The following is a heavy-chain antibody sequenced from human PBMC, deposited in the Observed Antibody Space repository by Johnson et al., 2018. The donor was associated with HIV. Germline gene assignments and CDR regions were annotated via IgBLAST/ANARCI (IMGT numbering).Heavy chain of an antibody. CDR1: GFTFSDYY. CDR2: ISSSGSHL. J-gene: IGHJ3*02. V-gene: IGHV3-11*04. D-gene: IGHD6-6*01. Sequence: QMLLVESGGGLVKPGGSLRLSCAVSGFTFSDYYMSWIRQAPGKGLAWVAYISSSGSHLYYGDSVKGRFTISRDNAKNSLFLQMDSLRGEDTAMYYCAKGPNGQLDDTFHIWGQGTMVTVSS. CDR3: AKGPNGQLDDTFHI.